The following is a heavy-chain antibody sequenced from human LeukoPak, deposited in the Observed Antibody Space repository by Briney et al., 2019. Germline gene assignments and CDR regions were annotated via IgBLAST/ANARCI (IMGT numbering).Heavy chain of an antibody. J-gene: IGHJ4*02. CDR3: ARDRDPPYGSGSYYSHTFDY. V-gene: IGHV3-30-3*01. D-gene: IGHD3-10*01. Sequence: GGSLRLSCAASGFTFSSYAMHWVRQAPGKGLEWVAVISYDGSNKYYADSVKGRFTISRDNSKNTLYLQMNSLRAEDAAVYYCARDRDPPYGSGSYYSHTFDYWGQGTLVTVPS. CDR1: GFTFSSYA. CDR2: ISYDGSNK.